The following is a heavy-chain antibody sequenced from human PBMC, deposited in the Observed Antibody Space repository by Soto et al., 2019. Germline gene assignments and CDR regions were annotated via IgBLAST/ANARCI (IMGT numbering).Heavy chain of an antibody. CDR1: GFTFRRYA. D-gene: IGHD2-8*01. CDR3: SKDFSPAKLPKYEDMDV. V-gene: IGHV3-23*01. Sequence: SLSLSCAASGFTFRRYAMRWVRQAPGKGLEWLSSISRTQGSTYYAASVKGWFTISRDNSKNTLYMQMIRLRAEHTSVYYRSKDFSPAKLPKYEDMDVCGQGTTGTVSS. J-gene: IGHJ6*02. CDR2: ISRTQGST.